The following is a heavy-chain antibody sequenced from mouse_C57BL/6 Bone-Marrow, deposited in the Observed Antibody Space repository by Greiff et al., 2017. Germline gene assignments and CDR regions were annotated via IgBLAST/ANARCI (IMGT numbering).Heavy chain of an antibody. J-gene: IGHJ3*01. D-gene: IGHD1-1*01. Sequence: QVQLQQPGAELVKPGASVKLSCKASGYTFTSYWMHWVKQRPGKGLEWIGMIHPNSGSTNYNEKFKSKATLTVDKSSSTAYMQLSSLTSEDSAVYYCAFYYGSSPWFAYWGQGTLVTVSA. CDR2: IHPNSGST. V-gene: IGHV1-64*01. CDR3: AFYYGSSPWFAY. CDR1: GYTFTSYW.